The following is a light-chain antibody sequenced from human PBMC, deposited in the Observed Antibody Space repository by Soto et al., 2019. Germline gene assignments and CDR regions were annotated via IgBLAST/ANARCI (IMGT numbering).Light chain of an antibody. CDR3: QQSYSTPRT. CDR2: AAS. Sequence: IQLTQSPSSLSASVGDRVTITCRASQGISSYLAWYQQKPGKAPKLPIYAASTLQSGVPSRFSGSGSGTDFTLTISSLQPEDFATYYCQQSYSTPRTFGQGTKVDVK. V-gene: IGKV1-39*01. CDR1: QGISSY. J-gene: IGKJ1*01.